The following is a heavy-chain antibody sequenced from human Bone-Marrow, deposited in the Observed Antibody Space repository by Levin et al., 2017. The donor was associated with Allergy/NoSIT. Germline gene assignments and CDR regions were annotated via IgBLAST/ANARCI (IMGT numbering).Heavy chain of an antibody. J-gene: IGHJ1*01. D-gene: IGHD3-22*01. CDR2: IYWDDDK. CDR3: AHGSFFDDMGYYYAEYFQH. Sequence: SGPTLVKPTQTLTLTCTFSGFSLSTRGLGVGWVRQPPGKALEWLALIYWDDDKRYSSSLKSRLTITKDTSKNQVALTLTNVDPEDTATYYCAHGSFFDDMGYYYAEYFQHWGQGTLVTVSA. V-gene: IGHV2-5*02. CDR1: GFSLSTRGLG.